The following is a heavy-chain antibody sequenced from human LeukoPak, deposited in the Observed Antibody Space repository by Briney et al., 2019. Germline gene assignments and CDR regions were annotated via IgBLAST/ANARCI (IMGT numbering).Heavy chain of an antibody. CDR2: IYYSGST. CDR1: GGSISSYY. D-gene: IGHD1-26*01. V-gene: IGHV4-59*12. J-gene: IGHJ4*02. Sequence: SETLSLTCTVSGGSISSYYWSWIRQPPGKGLEWIGYIYYSGSTNYNPSLKSRVTISVDTSKNQFSLKLSSVTAADTAVYYCARPGGMTRNFDYWGQGTLVTVSS. CDR3: ARPGGMTRNFDY.